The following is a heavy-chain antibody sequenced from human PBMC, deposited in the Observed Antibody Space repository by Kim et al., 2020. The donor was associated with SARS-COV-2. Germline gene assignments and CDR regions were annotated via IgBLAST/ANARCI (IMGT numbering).Heavy chain of an antibody. J-gene: IGHJ3*02. CDR2: ISYDGSNK. V-gene: IGHV3-30*18. CDR3: AKDATMVVTWARYDAFDI. CDR1: GFTFSSYG. D-gene: IGHD2-21*02. Sequence: GGSLRLPCAASGFTFSSYGMHWVRQAPGKGLEWVAVISYDGSNKYYADSVKGRFTISRDNSKNTLYLQMNSLRAEDTAVYYCAKDATMVVTWARYDAFDIWGQGTMVPVSS.